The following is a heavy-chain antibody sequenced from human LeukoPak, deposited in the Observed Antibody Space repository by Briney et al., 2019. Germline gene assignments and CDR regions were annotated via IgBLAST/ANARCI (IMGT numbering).Heavy chain of an antibody. CDR2: IYTSGST. Sequence: PSQTLSLTCTVSGASISSGSYYWSWIRQPAGKGLEWIGRIYTSGSTNYSPSLKTRVTISVDRSKNQFSLKLSSVTAADTAVYYCAREADRWFDPWGQGTLVTVSS. CDR1: GASISSGSYY. CDR3: AREADRWFDP. V-gene: IGHV4-61*02. J-gene: IGHJ5*02.